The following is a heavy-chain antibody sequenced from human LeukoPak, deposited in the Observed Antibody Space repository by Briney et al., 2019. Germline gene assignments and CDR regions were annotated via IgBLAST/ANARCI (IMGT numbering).Heavy chain of an antibody. Sequence: SETLSLTCTVSGGSISSSTYYWGWIRQPPGKGLEWIGSIYYRGSTYYNPSLKSRVTISVDTSKNQFSLKLSSVTAADTAVYYCARGGYYYYMDVWGKGTTVTVSS. V-gene: IGHV4-39*07. CDR2: IYYRGST. J-gene: IGHJ6*03. CDR3: ARGGYYYYMDV. CDR1: GGSISSSTYY.